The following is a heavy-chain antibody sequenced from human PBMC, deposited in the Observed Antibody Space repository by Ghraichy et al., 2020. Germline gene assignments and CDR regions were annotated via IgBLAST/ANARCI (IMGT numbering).Heavy chain of an antibody. CDR3: AKGGYNSGWEGYCDY. V-gene: IGHV3-30*18. J-gene: IGHJ4*02. CDR2: ISFDASNK. D-gene: IGHD6-19*01. CDR1: GSIFSSYG. Sequence: GGSLRLSCAASGSIFSSYGMHWVRQAPGKGLEWVAGISFDASNKHYTDSVKGRFTISRDNSKNTLYLQRNSLSAEYTAVYYCAKGGYNSGWEGYCDYWGQATLVHVAS.